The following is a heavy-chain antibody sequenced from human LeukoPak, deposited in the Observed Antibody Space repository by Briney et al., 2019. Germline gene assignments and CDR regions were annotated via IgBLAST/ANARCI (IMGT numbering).Heavy chain of an antibody. V-gene: IGHV4-39*07. CDR1: GGSISSSSYY. D-gene: IGHD3-10*01. Sequence: SETLSLTCTVSGGSISSSSYYWGWIRQPPGKGLEWIGSIYYSGSTYYNPSLKSRVTISVDTSKNQFSLKLSSVTAADTAVYYCARAPGYGSGSYYPGDAFDIWGQGTMVTVSS. CDR3: ARAPGYGSGSYYPGDAFDI. J-gene: IGHJ3*02. CDR2: IYYSGST.